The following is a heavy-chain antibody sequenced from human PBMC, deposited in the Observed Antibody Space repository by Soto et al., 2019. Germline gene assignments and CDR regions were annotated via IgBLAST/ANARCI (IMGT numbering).Heavy chain of an antibody. Sequence: NPSETLSLTCTVSGASISSGGYYWNWIRQLPGKGLEWIGYIYYSGSTYYNPSLQSRITISVDKSKNQFSLKVTSVTAADTAVYYCANFDRCEVTFEHWGQGTQVTVSS. CDR2: IYYSGST. CDR3: ANFDRCEVTFEH. D-gene: IGHD3-10*01. CDR1: GASISSGGYY. V-gene: IGHV4-31*03. J-gene: IGHJ4*02.